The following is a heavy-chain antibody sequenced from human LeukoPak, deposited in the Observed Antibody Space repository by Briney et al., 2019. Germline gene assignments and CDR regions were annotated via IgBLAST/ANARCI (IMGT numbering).Heavy chain of an antibody. J-gene: IGHJ4*02. CDR2: IKQGGGEI. V-gene: IGHV3-7*03. D-gene: IGHD1-1*01. CDR1: GFTFSRYW. CDR3: AKDLRPDGINDFDH. Sequence: GGSLRLSCVASGFTFSRYWMSWVRQVPRKGLEWVANIKQGGGEIYYVDSVKGRFTISRDNSKNTLYLQMNSLRAEDTAVYYCAKDLRPDGINDFDHWGQGTLVTVSS.